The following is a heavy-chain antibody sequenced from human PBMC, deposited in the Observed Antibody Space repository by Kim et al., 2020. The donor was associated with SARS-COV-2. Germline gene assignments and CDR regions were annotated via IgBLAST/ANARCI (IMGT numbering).Heavy chain of an antibody. J-gene: IGHJ6*02. CDR1: GYSFTSYW. Sequence: GESLKISCKGSGYSFTSYWIGWVRQMPGKGLEWMGIIYPGDSDTRYSPSFQGQVTISADKSISTAYLQWSSLKASDTAMYYCARQLYCGGDCYPYYYYGMAGRGQGTTVTVSS. CDR2: IYPGDSDT. D-gene: IGHD2-21*02. CDR3: ARQLYCGGDCYPYYYYGMAG. V-gene: IGHV5-51*01.